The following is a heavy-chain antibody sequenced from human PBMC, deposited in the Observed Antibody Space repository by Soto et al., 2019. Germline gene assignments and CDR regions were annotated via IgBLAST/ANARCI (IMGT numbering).Heavy chain of an antibody. CDR3: ARAARLSPFDC. CDR2: IYHSGNT. V-gene: IGHV4-4*01. J-gene: IGHJ4*02. D-gene: IGHD6-6*01. CDR1: SGSIGSGLW. Sequence: QMQLQESGPGLVKPPGTLSLTCGVSSGSIGSGLWWNWVRQPPGKGLEWIGEIYHSGNTNYNASLKSRVTISVDESKNQFSLKLTSVTAADTAVYFCARAARLSPFDCWGQGILVTVSS.